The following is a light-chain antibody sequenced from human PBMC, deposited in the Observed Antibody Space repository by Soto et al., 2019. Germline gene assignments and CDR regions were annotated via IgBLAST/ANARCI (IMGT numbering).Light chain of an antibody. CDR3: QQYGSSQGYT. CDR2: GAS. CDR1: QSVRSTY. Sequence: EIVLTQSPGTLSLSPGERATLSCRARQSVRSTYLAWYQQKPGQAPRLLIYGASSRATGIPDRFSGSGSGTDFTLTISRLEPEDFAVYYCQQYGSSQGYTFGQGTKLEIK. J-gene: IGKJ2*01. V-gene: IGKV3-20*01.